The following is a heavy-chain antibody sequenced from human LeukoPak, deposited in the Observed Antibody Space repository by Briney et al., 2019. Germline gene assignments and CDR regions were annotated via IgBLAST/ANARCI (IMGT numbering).Heavy chain of an antibody. CDR2: ISGSGGST. V-gene: IGHV3-23*01. CDR1: GFTFSSYA. J-gene: IGHJ4*02. Sequence: GGSLRLSCAASGFTFSSYATSWVRQAPGKGLEWVSAISGSGGSTYYADSVKGRFTISRDNSKNTLYLQMNSLGAEDTAVYYCAKHVSGSLFYFDYWGQRTLVTVSS. D-gene: IGHD3-10*01. CDR3: AKHVSGSLFYFDY.